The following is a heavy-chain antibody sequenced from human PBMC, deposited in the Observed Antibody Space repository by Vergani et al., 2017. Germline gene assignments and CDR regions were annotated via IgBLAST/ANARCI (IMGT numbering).Heavy chain of an antibody. CDR2: ISGSGGST. D-gene: IGHD3-22*01. Sequence: EVQLLESGGGLVQPGGSLRLSCAASGFTFSSYAMSWVRQAPGKGLEWVSAISGSGGSTYYADSVKGQFTISRDNSKNTLYLQMNSLRAEDTAVYYCAKGHGDYYDSSGYYSPFDYWGQGTLVTVSS. CDR1: GFTFSSYA. CDR3: AKGHGDYYDSSGYYSPFDY. J-gene: IGHJ4*02. V-gene: IGHV3-23*01.